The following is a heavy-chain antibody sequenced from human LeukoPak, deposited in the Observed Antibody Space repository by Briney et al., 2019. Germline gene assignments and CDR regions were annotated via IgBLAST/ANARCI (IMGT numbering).Heavy chain of an antibody. D-gene: IGHD1-14*01. CDR1: GFTFSNHG. CDR3: AKDHSFFQYRHLGLFDY. Sequence: PGRSLRLSCAVSGFTFSNHGMHWVRQAPGKGLGWVAVISYDGSNKYYADCVKGRVTISRDNSKNTLYLQMNSLRAEDTAVYYCAKDHSFFQYRHLGLFDYWGQGTLVTVSS. CDR2: ISYDGSNK. J-gene: IGHJ4*02. V-gene: IGHV3-30*18.